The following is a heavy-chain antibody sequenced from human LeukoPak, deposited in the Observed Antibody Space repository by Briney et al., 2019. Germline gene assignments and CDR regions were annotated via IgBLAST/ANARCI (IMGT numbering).Heavy chain of an antibody. J-gene: IGHJ5*02. CDR3: ARISGSSRGFDP. Sequence: EASVKVSCKASGGTFSSYAISWVRQAPGQGLEWMGGIIPIFGTANYAQKFQGRVTITADESTGTAYMELSSLISEDTAVYYCARISGSSRGFDPWGQGTLVTVSS. CDR2: IIPIFGTA. D-gene: IGHD3-10*01. CDR1: GGTFSSYA. V-gene: IGHV1-69*13.